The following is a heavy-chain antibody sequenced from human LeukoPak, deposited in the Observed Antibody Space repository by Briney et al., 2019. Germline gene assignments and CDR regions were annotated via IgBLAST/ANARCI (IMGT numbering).Heavy chain of an antibody. CDR3: ARGKIALAVFDY. CDR1: GGSFSGYY. CDR2: MSQSGST. D-gene: IGHD6-19*01. J-gene: IGHJ4*02. V-gene: IGHV4-34*01. Sequence: SGTLSLTCAVYGGSFSGYYWTWIRQTPNKGLECIGEMSQSGSTNYNPSLKSRVTISLDASKSQFSLKLSSVTAADTGVYYCARGKIALAVFDYWGQGTLVTVSS.